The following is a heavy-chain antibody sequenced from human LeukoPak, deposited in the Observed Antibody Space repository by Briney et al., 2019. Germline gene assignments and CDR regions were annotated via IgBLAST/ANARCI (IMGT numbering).Heavy chain of an antibody. CDR2: INWNGGST. V-gene: IGHV3-20*04. Sequence: GGSLRLSCAASGFTFDDYGMTWVRQAPGKGLEWVSNINWNGGSTLYADSVKGRFTISRDNAKNSVYLEMNSLRAEDTALYYCARRITMIRGTNFDYWGQGTLVTVSS. J-gene: IGHJ4*02. CDR1: GFTFDDYG. D-gene: IGHD3-10*01. CDR3: ARRITMIRGTNFDY.